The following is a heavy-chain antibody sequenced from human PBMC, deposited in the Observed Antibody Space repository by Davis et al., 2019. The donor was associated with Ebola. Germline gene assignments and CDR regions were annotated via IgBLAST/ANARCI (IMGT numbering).Heavy chain of an antibody. V-gene: IGHV4-31*11. CDR1: GGSISSSNW. D-gene: IGHD6-6*01. J-gene: IGHJ4*02. CDR2: ISYSGYT. Sequence: SETLSLTCAVSGGSISSSNWWSWVRQHPGGGLEWIGYISYSGYTSYNPSLKSRITMSADTSKNQFSLNVNSVTAADTAMYYCARGRVTSARPRSVAFDYWGQGILVTVSS. CDR3: ARGRVTSARPRSVAFDY.